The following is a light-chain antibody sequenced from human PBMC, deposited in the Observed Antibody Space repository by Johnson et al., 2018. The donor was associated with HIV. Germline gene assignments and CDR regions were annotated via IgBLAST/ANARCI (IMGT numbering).Light chain of an antibody. Sequence: QSVLTQPPSVSAAPGQKVTISFSGSSSNIGNNYVSWYQQLPGTAPKLLIYENNKRPSGIPDRFSGSKSGTSATLGITGLQTGDEADYYCGTWDSSLSAYVFGTGTKVPVL. CDR2: ENN. CDR3: GTWDSSLSAYV. V-gene: IGLV1-51*02. CDR1: SSNIGNNY. J-gene: IGLJ1*01.